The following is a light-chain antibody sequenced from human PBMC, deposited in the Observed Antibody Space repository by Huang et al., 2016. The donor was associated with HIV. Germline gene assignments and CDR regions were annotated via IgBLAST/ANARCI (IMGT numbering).Light chain of an antibody. CDR1: QSVRSN. V-gene: IGKV3-15*01. J-gene: IGKJ2*01. CDR3: QYYNNWPIMYT. CDR2: DAS. Sequence: EIVMTQSPATLSVSPGERVTLSCRASQSVRSNLAWYQQKAGQAPRLLIYDASNRATDSPARFSGSGSGTEFTLTISSLQSEDFAVYYCQYYNNWPIMYTFGQGTKLEV.